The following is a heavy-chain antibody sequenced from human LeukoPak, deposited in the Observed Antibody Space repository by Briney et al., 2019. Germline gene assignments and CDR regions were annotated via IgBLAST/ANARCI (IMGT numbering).Heavy chain of an antibody. CDR3: AKDLTGTYNWFDP. J-gene: IGHJ5*02. Sequence: SGGSLRLSCAASGFTFSDYWMSWVRQAPGKGLEWVANMNQDGSQKYYVDSVKGRFTISRDNTKNSLYLQMNSLRAEDTAVYYCAKDLTGTYNWFDPWGQGTLVTVSS. CDR2: MNQDGSQK. D-gene: IGHD1-14*01. V-gene: IGHV3-7*03. CDR1: GFTFSDYW.